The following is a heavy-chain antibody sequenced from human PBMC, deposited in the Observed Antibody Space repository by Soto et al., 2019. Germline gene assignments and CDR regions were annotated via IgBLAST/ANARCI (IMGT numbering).Heavy chain of an antibody. CDR2: IIPIFGTA. CDR1: GGTFSSSA. Sequence: QVQLVQSGAEVKKPGSSVKVSCKASGGTFSSSAISWVRQAPGQGLEWMGGIIPIFGTANYAQKFQGRVTNTADESTSTAYMELSSLRSEDTAVYYWTRTRTMIVGTDAFDIWGQGTMVTVSS. D-gene: IGHD3-22*01. J-gene: IGHJ3*02. CDR3: TRTRTMIVGTDAFDI. V-gene: IGHV1-69*01.